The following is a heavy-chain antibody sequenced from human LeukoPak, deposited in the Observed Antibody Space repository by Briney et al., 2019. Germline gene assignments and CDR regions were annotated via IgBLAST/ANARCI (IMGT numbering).Heavy chain of an antibody. Sequence: GGSLRLSCAASGFTFSSYGMHWVRQAPGKGLEWLTFIRYDGGDSYYADSVKGRFTISRDNSKNTLYLQMNSLRAEDTAVYYCAKTNTDLGKNWFDPWGQGTLVTVSS. CDR1: GFTFSSYG. V-gene: IGHV3-30*02. J-gene: IGHJ5*02. CDR3: AKTNTDLGKNWFDP. CDR2: IRYDGGDS. D-gene: IGHD7-27*01.